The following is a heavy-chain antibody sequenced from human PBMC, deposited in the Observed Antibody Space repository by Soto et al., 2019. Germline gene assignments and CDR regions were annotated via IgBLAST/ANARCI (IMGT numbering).Heavy chain of an antibody. D-gene: IGHD6-19*01. Sequence: PGESLKISCXGSGYSFTSYWISWVRQMPGKGLEWMGRIDPSESRTNYSPSFQGHVIISVDKSISTAYLQWSSLKASDTAMYYCAMGIALAGTRPYHYGMDVWRRGTTVTVSS. V-gene: IGHV5-10-1*01. CDR1: GYSFTSYW. CDR3: AMGIALAGTRPYHYGMDV. CDR2: IDPSESRT. J-gene: IGHJ6*02.